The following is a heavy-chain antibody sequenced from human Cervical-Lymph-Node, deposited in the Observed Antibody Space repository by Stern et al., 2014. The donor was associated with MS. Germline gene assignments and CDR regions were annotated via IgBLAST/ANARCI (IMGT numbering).Heavy chain of an antibody. J-gene: IGHJ3*02. CDR3: ARIASGDYGSRSDALDI. CDR1: GFSLSTSGMC. V-gene: IGHV2-70*01. D-gene: IGHD4-17*01. CDR2: IAWDDDK. Sequence: VTLRESGPALVKPTQTLTLTCTFSGFSLSTSGMCVSWIRQPPGKALEWLALIAWDDDKYYSTSLKTRLTISKDTSKNQVVLTMTNMDPVDTATYYCARIASGDYGSRSDALDIWGQGTMVTVSS.